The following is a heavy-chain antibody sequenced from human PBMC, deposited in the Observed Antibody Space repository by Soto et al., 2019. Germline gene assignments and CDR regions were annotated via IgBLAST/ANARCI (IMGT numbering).Heavy chain of an antibody. CDR2: ISAYNGNT. CDR1: GYTFTSYG. CDR3: AREVPEWELLRAFDI. V-gene: IGHV1-18*01. D-gene: IGHD1-26*01. J-gene: IGHJ3*02. Sequence: ASVKVSCKASGYTFTSYGISWVRQAPGQGLEWMGWISAYNGNTNYAQKLQGRVTMTTDTSTSTAYMELRSLRSDDTAVYYCAREVPEWELLRAFDIWGQGTMVTVSS.